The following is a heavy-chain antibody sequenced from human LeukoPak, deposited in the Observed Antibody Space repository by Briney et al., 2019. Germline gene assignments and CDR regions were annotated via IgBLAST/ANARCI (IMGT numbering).Heavy chain of an antibody. Sequence: GGSLRLSCAASGFTFSSYSMNWVRQAPGKGLEWVSSISSSSSYIYYADSVKGRFSISRDNSRNTLYLRMNSLRAEDTAIYYCTGIGYSSSWSGDYWGQGTLVTVSS. CDR2: ISSSSSYI. CDR3: TGIGYSSSWSGDY. V-gene: IGHV3-21*01. CDR1: GFTFSSYS. D-gene: IGHD6-13*01. J-gene: IGHJ4*02.